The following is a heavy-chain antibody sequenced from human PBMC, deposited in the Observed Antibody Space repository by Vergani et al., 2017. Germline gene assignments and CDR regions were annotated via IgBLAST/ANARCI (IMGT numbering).Heavy chain of an antibody. CDR2: FYYSGST. CDR3: ARVAYCGGDCYLVGAHDY. V-gene: IGHV4-59*08. Sequence: QVQLQESGPGLVKPSETLSLTCTVSGASISSYYWSWIRQPPGKGLEWIGYFYYSGSTYYNPSLKSRVTISVDTSKNQFSLKLSSVTAADTAVYYCARVAYCGGDCYLVGAHDYWGQGTLVTVSS. J-gene: IGHJ4*02. CDR1: GASISSYY. D-gene: IGHD2-21*01.